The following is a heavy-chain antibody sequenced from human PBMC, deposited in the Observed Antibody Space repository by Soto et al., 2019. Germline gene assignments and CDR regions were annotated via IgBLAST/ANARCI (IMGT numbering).Heavy chain of an antibody. V-gene: IGHV4-30-4*08. J-gene: IGHJ4*02. D-gene: IGHD3-3*01. Sequence: PSETLSLTCSVSGDSISSGDYFWTWIRQPPGKGLEWIGYIHNSGTKFYNPSLKSRVAMSIDTSKTEFSLEMSSVTAADTAVYLCARSTYYEYWRINTWGLGTLVTVSS. CDR2: IHNSGTK. CDR3: ARSTYYEYWRINT. CDR1: GDSISSGDYF.